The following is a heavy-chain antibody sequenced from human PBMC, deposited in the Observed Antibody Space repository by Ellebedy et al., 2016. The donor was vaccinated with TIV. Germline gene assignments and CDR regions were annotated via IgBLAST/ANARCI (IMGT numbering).Heavy chain of an antibody. CDR2: ISGSGGST. V-gene: IGHV3-23*01. J-gene: IGHJ5*02. CDR3: AKTPREYQLLPNWFDP. D-gene: IGHD2-2*01. Sequence: GESLKISCAASGFTFSSYAMSWVRQAPGKGLEWVSAISGSGGSTYYADSVKGRFTISRDNSKNTLYLQMNSLRAEDTAVYYCAKTPREYQLLPNWFDPWGQGTLVTVSS. CDR1: GFTFSSYA.